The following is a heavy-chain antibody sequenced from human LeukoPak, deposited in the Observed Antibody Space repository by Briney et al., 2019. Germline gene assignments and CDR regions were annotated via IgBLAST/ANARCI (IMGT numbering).Heavy chain of an antibody. CDR2: ISYDGSNK. CDR3: ARILLRSGSSFDH. V-gene: IGHV3-30-3*01. D-gene: IGHD1-26*01. J-gene: IGHJ4*02. CDR1: GFTFSSYA. Sequence: PGRSLRLSCAASGFTFSSYAMHWVRQAPGKGLEWVAVISYDGSNKYYADSVKGRFTISRDNSKNTLYLQMNSLRAEDTAVYYCARILLRSGSSFDHWGQGTLVTVSS.